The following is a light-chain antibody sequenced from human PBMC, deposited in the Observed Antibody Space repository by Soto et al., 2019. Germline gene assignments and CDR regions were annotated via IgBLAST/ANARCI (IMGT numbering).Light chain of an antibody. Sequence: DIQMTQSPSSLSASVGDRVTITCRASQTIAGYLNWYQQKPGKAPKLLIYAASTFQSGVPSRFSGSGSGTDFTLTISSLQPEDFATYYCQQSYSTPRTFGQGTKVEIK. CDR2: AAS. CDR1: QTIAGY. CDR3: QQSYSTPRT. V-gene: IGKV1-39*01. J-gene: IGKJ1*01.